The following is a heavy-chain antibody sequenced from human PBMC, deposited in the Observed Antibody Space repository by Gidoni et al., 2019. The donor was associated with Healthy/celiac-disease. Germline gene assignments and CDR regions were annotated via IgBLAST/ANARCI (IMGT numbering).Heavy chain of an antibody. CDR1: GGSISSSSYY. D-gene: IGHD3-3*01. J-gene: IGHJ3*02. CDR3: ARGVAYYDFWSGKSSDAFDI. V-gene: IGHV4-39*07. Sequence: QLQLQESGPGLVKPSETLSLTCTVSGGSISSSSYYWGWIRQPPGKGLEWIGSIYYSGSTYYNPSLKGRVTISVDTSKNQFSLKLSSVTAADTAVYYCARGVAYYDFWSGKSSDAFDIWGQGTMVTVSS. CDR2: IYYSGST.